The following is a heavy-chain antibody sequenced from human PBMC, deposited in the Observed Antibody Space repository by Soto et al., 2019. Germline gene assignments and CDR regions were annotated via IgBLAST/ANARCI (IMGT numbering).Heavy chain of an antibody. CDR1: GFIFTSCT. CDR2: ISEGGGST. CDR3: GKVYSIPQTLVDF. Sequence: GGSLRLSCTTSGFIFTSCTLSWVRQAPGKGLEWVSTISEGGGSTYYADSVKGRFTISKDTSKNTLYLQMHGLRAEDTAVYYCGKVYSIPQTLVDFWGPGTLVTVSS. J-gene: IGHJ4*02. V-gene: IGHV3-23*01. D-gene: IGHD1-26*01.